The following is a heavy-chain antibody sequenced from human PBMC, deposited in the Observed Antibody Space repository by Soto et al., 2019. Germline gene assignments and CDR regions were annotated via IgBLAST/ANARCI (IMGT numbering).Heavy chain of an antibody. CDR1: GYTFTNYA. J-gene: IGHJ4*02. D-gene: IGHD6-19*01. CDR3: ARDGAVAGNANFDY. Sequence: QVQLVQSGAEVKKPGASVKVSCMASGYTFTNYAIHWVRQGPGQRLEWMGWINAGNAKTKYSQKFQGRVTISRDTSASTAYMELSTLRSEDTAVYYCARDGAVAGNANFDYWGQGTLVTVSS. CDR2: INAGNAKT. V-gene: IGHV1-3*01.